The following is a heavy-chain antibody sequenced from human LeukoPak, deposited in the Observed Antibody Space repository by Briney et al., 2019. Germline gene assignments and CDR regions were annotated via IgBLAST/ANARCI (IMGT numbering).Heavy chain of an antibody. V-gene: IGHV4-39*07. CDR3: ARANPSVGWFDP. J-gene: IGHJ5*02. Sequence: PSETLSLTCTVSGGSISSSSYYWGWIRQPPGKGLEWIGSIYYSGSTYYNPSLKSRVTISVDTSKNQFSLKLSSVTAADAAVYYCARANPSVGWFDPWGQGTLVTVSS. CDR2: IYYSGST. D-gene: IGHD1-26*01. CDR1: GGSISSSSYY.